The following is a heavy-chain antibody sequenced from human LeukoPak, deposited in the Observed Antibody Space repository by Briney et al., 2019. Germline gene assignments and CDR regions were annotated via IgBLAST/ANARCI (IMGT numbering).Heavy chain of an antibody. J-gene: IGHJ4*02. D-gene: IGHD5-18*01. CDR2: ISSSGSTI. V-gene: IGHV3-48*04. CDR1: GFTFSTYN. CDR3: ARDSIQLWTYYFDY. Sequence: GGSLRLSCAASGFTFSTYNMNWVRQAPGKGLEWVSYISSSGSTIYYADSVKGRFTISRDNAKSSLYLQMNSLRAEDTAVYYCARDSIQLWTYYFDYWGQGTLVTVSS.